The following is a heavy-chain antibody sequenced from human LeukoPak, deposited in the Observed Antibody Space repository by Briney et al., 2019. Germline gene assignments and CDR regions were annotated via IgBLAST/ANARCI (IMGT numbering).Heavy chain of an antibody. J-gene: IGHJ3*02. CDR1: GYTFTGYY. Sequence: ASVKVSCKASGYTFTGYYMHWVRQAPGQGLEWMGWINPNSGGTNYAQKFQGRVTMTRDTSISTAYMELSRLRSDDTAVYYCASYCDILTGYWLDAFDIWGQGTMVTVSS. D-gene: IGHD3-9*01. V-gene: IGHV1-2*02. CDR2: INPNSGGT. CDR3: ASYCDILTGYWLDAFDI.